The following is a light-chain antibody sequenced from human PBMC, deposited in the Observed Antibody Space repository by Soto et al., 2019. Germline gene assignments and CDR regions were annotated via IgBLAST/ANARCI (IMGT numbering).Light chain of an antibody. CDR2: GAS. CDR1: QSVSSSY. CDR3: QQYDSSPKT. J-gene: IGKJ1*01. Sequence: EIGMTQSPATLSVSPGERVTLSCRASQSVSSSYLAWYQQKPGQAPRLLIYGASSRATGIPDRFSGTGSGTDFTLTISRLEPEDFAVYYCQQYDSSPKTFGQGTKVDI. V-gene: IGKV3-20*01.